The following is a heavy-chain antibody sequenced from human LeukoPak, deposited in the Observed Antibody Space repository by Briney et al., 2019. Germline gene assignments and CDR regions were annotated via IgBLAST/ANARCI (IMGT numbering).Heavy chain of an antibody. CDR1: GFTFSSYV. CDR3: AKDIYYGSGSGGADY. V-gene: IGHV3-30*04. J-gene: IGHJ4*02. D-gene: IGHD3-10*01. Sequence: GGSLRLSCAASGFTFSSYVMHWVRQAPGKGLEWVAVISYDGSNKYYGDSVKGRFTISRDNSKNTLCLQMNSLRTEDTALYYCAKDIYYGSGSGGADYWGQGTLVTVSS. CDR2: ISYDGSNK.